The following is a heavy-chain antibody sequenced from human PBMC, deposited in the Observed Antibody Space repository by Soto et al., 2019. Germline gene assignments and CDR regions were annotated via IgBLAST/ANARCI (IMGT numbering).Heavy chain of an antibody. V-gene: IGHV4-34*01. CDR2: INHSGST. CDR3: ARRIRTSWSDS. CDR1: VQTSSAHI. D-gene: IGHD1-20*01. Sequence: SDTLCLTCAAGVQTSSAHIWTWIRQTHGKGLEWIGEINHSGSTNYAPSLKSRVTISVDTSKNQVSLKLSSVTAADTAVYYCARRIRTSWSDSWCQAILITVS. J-gene: IGHJ5*01.